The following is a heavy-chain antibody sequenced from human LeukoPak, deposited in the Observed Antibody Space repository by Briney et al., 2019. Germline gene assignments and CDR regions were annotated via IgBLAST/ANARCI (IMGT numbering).Heavy chain of an antibody. CDR1: GFTFSDYS. J-gene: IGHJ5*02. CDR2: ISSSSSTI. V-gene: IGHV3-48*04. CDR3: ARDIRYGEYASWFDP. D-gene: IGHD4-17*01. Sequence: PGGSLRLSCAASGFTFSDYSMNWVRQAPGKGLECVSYISSSSSTIFYVDSVKGRFTISRDNAKNSLYLQMNSLRAEDTAVYYCARDIRYGEYASWFDPWGQGTLVTVSS.